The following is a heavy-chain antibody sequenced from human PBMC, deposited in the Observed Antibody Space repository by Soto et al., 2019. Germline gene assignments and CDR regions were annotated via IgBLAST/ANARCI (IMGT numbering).Heavy chain of an antibody. CDR2: FDPEDGET. V-gene: IGHV1-24*01. Sequence: WASVKVSCTVSGYTLTELSMHWVRQAPGKGLEWMGGFDPEDGETINAQKFQGRVAMTEDTSTDTAYMELSSLRSEDTAVYYCATVFYDGSGENWFDPCGQGTLVTVSS. J-gene: IGHJ5*02. CDR1: GYTLTELS. D-gene: IGHD3-10*01. CDR3: ATVFYDGSGENWFDP.